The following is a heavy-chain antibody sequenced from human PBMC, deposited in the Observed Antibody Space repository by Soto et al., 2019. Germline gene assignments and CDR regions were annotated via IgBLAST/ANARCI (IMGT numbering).Heavy chain of an antibody. J-gene: IGHJ4*02. V-gene: IGHV3-21*01. Sequence: GGSLRLSCAVSGFTFTNYGFNWVRQAPGKGLEWVSSISGSGNYTHYADFLRGRFTISRDNAKTSLYLQMNSLRAEDTAVYYCAREGINNYNEYYFDSWGQGTVVTVSS. CDR2: ISGSGNYT. CDR1: GFTFTNYG. D-gene: IGHD4-4*01. CDR3: AREGINNYNEYYFDS.